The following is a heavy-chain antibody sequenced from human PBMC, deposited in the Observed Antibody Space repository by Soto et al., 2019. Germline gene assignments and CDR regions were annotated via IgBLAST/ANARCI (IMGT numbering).Heavy chain of an antibody. CDR3: ARDRSSSGYYLAF. CDR1: CGSISSGGYY. CDR2: IYYSGST. J-gene: IGHJ4*02. D-gene: IGHD3-22*01. Sequence: PSETLSLTCTVSCGSISSGGYYWSWIRQPPGKGLEWIGYIYYSGSTNYNPSLKSRVTISVDTSKNQFSLKLSSVTAADTAVYYCARDRSSSGYYLAFWGQGTLVTVSS. V-gene: IGHV4-61*08.